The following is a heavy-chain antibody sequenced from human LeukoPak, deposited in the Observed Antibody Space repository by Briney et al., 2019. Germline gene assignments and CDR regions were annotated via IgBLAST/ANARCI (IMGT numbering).Heavy chain of an antibody. Sequence: PGGSLRLSCAASGFSFSTYAMHWVRQVRGQGLEWVAVLSSDGSKKFYVDSVKARFTITRDNSKHSLSLKMDSLTAEDTAVYYCARDYYSSSGSIYNWFDPWGQGNLVTVSS. J-gene: IGHJ5*02. CDR1: GFSFSTYA. V-gene: IGHV3-30*04. CDR3: ARDYYSSSGSIYNWFDP. D-gene: IGHD3-10*01. CDR2: LSSDGSKK.